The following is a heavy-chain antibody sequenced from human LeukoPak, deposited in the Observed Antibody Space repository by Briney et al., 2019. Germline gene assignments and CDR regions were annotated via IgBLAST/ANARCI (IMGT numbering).Heavy chain of an antibody. V-gene: IGHV4-34*01. CDR1: GGSFSGYY. J-gene: IGHJ6*02. Sequence: SETLSLTCAVYGGSFSGYYWSWIRQPPGKGLEWIGEINHSGSTNYNPSLKSRVTISVDTSKNQFSLKLSSVTAADTAVYYCARYPIIYDFRAPGYYYGMDVWGQGTTVTVSS. D-gene: IGHD3-3*01. CDR2: INHSGST. CDR3: ARYPIIYDFRAPGYYYGMDV.